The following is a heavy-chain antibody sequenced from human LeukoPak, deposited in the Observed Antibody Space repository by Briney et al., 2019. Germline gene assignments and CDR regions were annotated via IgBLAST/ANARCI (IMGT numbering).Heavy chain of an antibody. D-gene: IGHD2-15*01. Sequence: SETLSLTCTVSGGSLSSYYWSCIRQPPRKGLEWIVYIYYSESTNYNLSLKIRVTISVVTSKNQFSLKLSSVTAADTAVYYCARVAHGDAFDIWGQGTMVTVSS. CDR2: IYYSEST. J-gene: IGHJ3*02. CDR3: ARVAHGDAFDI. V-gene: IGHV4-59*01. CDR1: GGSLSSYY.